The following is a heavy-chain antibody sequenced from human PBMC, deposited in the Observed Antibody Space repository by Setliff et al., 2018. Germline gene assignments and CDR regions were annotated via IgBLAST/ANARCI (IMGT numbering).Heavy chain of an antibody. Sequence: ASVKVSCKASGYTFTNYAMNWVRQAPGQGLEWMGWINTHNGNINYAQKFQGRVTMTTDTSTTIAYMELSSLRSDDTAVYYCGVGTTPFHGFDFWGQGTMVTVSS. J-gene: IGHJ3*01. V-gene: IGHV1-18*01. CDR3: GVGTTPFHGFDF. CDR1: GYTFTNYA. CDR2: INTHNGNI. D-gene: IGHD1-26*01.